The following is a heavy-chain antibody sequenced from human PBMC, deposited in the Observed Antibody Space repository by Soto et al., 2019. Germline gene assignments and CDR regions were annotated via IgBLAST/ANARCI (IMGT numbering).Heavy chain of an antibody. Sequence: QVHLVESGGGVVHPGRSLRLSCAASGFPFSRYDMHWVRQAPGKGLEWGAVLWFDGSNEYYADSVQGRFTISRDNSKNTLYLQMDSLRAEDTAVYYCAKVLYASESFDSEEAPYGMDVWGQGTTVTVSS. CDR3: AKVLYASESFDSEEAPYGMDV. CDR2: LWFDGSNE. D-gene: IGHD3-10*01. CDR1: GFPFSRYD. J-gene: IGHJ6*02. V-gene: IGHV3-33*06.